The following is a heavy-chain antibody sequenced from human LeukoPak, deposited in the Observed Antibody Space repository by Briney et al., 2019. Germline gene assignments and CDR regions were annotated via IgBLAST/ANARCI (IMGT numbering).Heavy chain of an antibody. J-gene: IGHJ4*02. CDR1: GFTFRSYA. CDR2: ISYDGSNK. CDR3: ARDLEGTRITIFGIGY. D-gene: IGHD3-3*01. V-gene: IGHV3-30*01. Sequence: GGSLRLSCAASGFTFRSYAMHWVRQAPGKGLEWVAVISYDGSNKYYADSVKGRFTISRDNSKNTLYLQMNSLRAEDTAVYYCARDLEGTRITIFGIGYWGQGTLVTVSS.